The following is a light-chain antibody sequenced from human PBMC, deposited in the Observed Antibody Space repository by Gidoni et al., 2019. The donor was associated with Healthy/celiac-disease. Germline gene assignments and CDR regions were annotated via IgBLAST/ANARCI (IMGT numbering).Light chain of an antibody. CDR3: QAWDSSTVV. J-gene: IGLJ2*01. CDR1: KLGDKY. CDR2: QDS. V-gene: IGLV3-1*01. Sequence: SYALTQPPSVSVSPGQTDSITCSGDKLGDKYACWYQQKPGQSPVLVIYQDSKRPSGIPERFSGSNSGNTATLTISGTQAKDEADYYCQAWDSSTVVFGGGTKLTVL.